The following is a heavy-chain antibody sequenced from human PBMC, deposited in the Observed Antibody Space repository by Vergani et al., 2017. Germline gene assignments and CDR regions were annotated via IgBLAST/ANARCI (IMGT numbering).Heavy chain of an antibody. V-gene: IGHV3-73*01. D-gene: IGHD6-19*01. CDR1: GFTFSGSA. Sequence: EVQLVESGGGLVQPGGSLKLSCAASGFTFSGSAMHWVRQASGKGLEWVGRIRSKANSYATAYAASVKGRFTISRDDSKNTAYLQMNSLKTEDTAVYYCTRPIDGSGWAFFWGQGTLVTVSS. CDR2: IRSKANSYAT. CDR3: TRPIDGSGWAFF. J-gene: IGHJ4*02.